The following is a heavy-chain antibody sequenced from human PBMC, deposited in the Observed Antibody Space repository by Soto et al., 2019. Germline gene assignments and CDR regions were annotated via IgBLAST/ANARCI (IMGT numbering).Heavy chain of an antibody. Sequence: SETLSLTCTVSGGSISSGDYYWSWIRQPPGKGLEWIGYIYYSGSTYYNPSLKSRVTISVDTSKNQLSLKLSSVTAADPAVYYCARTDIVVVPAAIDGASSDYGMDVWGQGTTVTVSS. J-gene: IGHJ6*02. V-gene: IGHV4-30-4*01. CDR3: ARTDIVVVPAAIDGASSDYGMDV. D-gene: IGHD2-2*02. CDR1: GGSISSGDYY. CDR2: IYYSGST.